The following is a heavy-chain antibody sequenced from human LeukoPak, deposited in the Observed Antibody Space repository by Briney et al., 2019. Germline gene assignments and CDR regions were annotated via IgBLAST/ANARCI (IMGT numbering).Heavy chain of an antibody. Sequence: PSETLSLTCTVSGGSISSSSYYWGWIRRPPGKGLEWIGSIYYSGSTYYNPSLKSRVTISVDTSKNQFSLKLSSVTAADTAVYYCARYLVGAAGGPKGSEDYWGQGTLVTVSS. CDR1: GGSISSSSYY. CDR3: ARYLVGAAGGPKGSEDY. V-gene: IGHV4-39*01. J-gene: IGHJ4*02. CDR2: IYYSGST. D-gene: IGHD1-26*01.